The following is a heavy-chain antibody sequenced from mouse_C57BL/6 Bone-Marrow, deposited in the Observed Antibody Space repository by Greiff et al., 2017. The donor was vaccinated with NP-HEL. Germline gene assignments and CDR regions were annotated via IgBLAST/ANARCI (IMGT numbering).Heavy chain of an antibody. D-gene: IGHD1-1*01. J-gene: IGHJ2*01. V-gene: IGHV5-6*01. Sequence: EVQRVESGGDLVKPGGSLKLSCAASGFTFSSYGMSWVRQTPDKRLEWVATISSGGSYTYYPDSVKGRFTISRDNAKNTLYLQMSSLKSEDTAMYYCARTPRITTVVSFDYWGQGTTLTVSS. CDR2: ISSGGSYT. CDR1: GFTFSSYG. CDR3: ARTPRITTVVSFDY.